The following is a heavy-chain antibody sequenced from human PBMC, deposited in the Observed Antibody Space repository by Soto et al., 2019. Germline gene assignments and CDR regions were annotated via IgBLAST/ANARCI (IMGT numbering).Heavy chain of an antibody. CDR3: AKHRGAGGHFDY. V-gene: IGHV3-23*01. CDR1: GFTFSSYA. CDR2: VSIGGST. J-gene: IGHJ4*02. Sequence: DVQLLESGGGLVQPEGSLRLSCAASGFTFSSYAMGWVRQGPGKGLEWVAVVSIGGSTHYADSVRGRFTISRDNSKNTLSLQMNSLTAEDTAVYFCAKHRGAGGHFDYWGQRALVTVSS. D-gene: IGHD2-15*01.